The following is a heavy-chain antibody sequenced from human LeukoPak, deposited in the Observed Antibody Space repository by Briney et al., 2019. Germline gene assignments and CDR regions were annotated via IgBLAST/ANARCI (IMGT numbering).Heavy chain of an antibody. D-gene: IGHD3-3*01. CDR3: ASTITNERVVIIPYFDY. Sequence: GGSLRLSCAVSGFTFSSYTMNWVRQAPGKGLEWVSSISSSSSYIYYADSVQGRFTISRDNAKNSLYLQMNSLRAEDTAVYYCASTITNERVVIIPYFDYWGQGTLVTVSS. J-gene: IGHJ4*02. CDR2: ISSSSSYI. V-gene: IGHV3-21*01. CDR1: GFTFSSYT.